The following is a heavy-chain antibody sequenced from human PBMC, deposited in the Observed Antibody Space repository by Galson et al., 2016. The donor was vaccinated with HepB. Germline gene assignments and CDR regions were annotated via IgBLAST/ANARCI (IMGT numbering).Heavy chain of an antibody. CDR1: GFTFSSYG. J-gene: IGHJ3*02. Sequence: SLRLSCAASGFTFSSYGIHWVRQAPGKGLEWVAVISYDGNNRYYADSVKGRFTISRDNSKNTLYLQMSSLRAEDTALYYCAKKAHILTGPDAFDIWGQGTMVTVSS. V-gene: IGHV3-30*18. CDR3: AKKAHILTGPDAFDI. D-gene: IGHD3-9*01. CDR2: ISYDGNNR.